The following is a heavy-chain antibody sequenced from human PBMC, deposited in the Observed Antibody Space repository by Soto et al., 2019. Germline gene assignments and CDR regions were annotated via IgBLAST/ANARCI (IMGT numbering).Heavy chain of an antibody. J-gene: IGHJ6*02. CDR1: GGTFSSYA. V-gene: IGHV1-69*10. D-gene: IGHD2-2*02. Sequence: ASVKVSCKASGGTFSSYAISWVRQAPGQGLEWMGGIIPILGIANYAQKFQDRVTITADKSTSTAYMELSRLRSEDTAVYYCAREDCSSTSCYNGNYYYYYGMDVWGQGTTVTVSS. CDR3: AREDCSSTSCYNGNYYYYYGMDV. CDR2: IIPILGIA.